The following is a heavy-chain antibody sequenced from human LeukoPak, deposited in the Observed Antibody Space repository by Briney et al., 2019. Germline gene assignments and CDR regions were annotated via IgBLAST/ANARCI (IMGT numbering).Heavy chain of an antibody. J-gene: IGHJ3*02. CDR3: AKVDLTGTNFRDPDAFDI. Sequence: GGSLRLSCAASGFTFTYYGMHWVRQAPGKGLEWVAFIRYEGNEKYYADSVKGRFTISRDNSKNTLYLQMKRLRAEDTAVYYCAKVDLTGTNFRDPDAFDIWGQGTMVTV. CDR1: GFTFTYYG. V-gene: IGHV3-30*02. CDR2: IRYEGNEK. D-gene: IGHD1-1*01.